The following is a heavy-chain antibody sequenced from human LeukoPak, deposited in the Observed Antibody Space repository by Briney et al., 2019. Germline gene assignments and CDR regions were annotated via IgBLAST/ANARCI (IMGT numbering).Heavy chain of an antibody. Sequence: GGSLRPSCAASGFTFSSYAMSWVRQAPGKGPEWVSAISGSGGSTYYADSVKGRFTISRDNSKNTLYLQMNSLRAEDTAVYYCAKHCSGGSCYASFDYWGQGTLVTVSS. J-gene: IGHJ4*02. CDR1: GFTFSSYA. CDR2: ISGSGGST. D-gene: IGHD2-15*01. V-gene: IGHV3-23*01. CDR3: AKHCSGGSCYASFDY.